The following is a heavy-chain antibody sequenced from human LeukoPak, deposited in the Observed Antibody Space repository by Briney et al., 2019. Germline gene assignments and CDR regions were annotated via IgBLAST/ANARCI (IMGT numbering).Heavy chain of an antibody. J-gene: IGHJ3*02. Sequence: GGSLRLSCAASKFTFGAYSMNWVRQAPGKGLEWVSSISHSGTPTYYADSVRGRFTISRDNAKNLLYLQMNTLRAEDTAVYYCARRFDIWGQGTMVTVSS. CDR1: KFTFGAYS. CDR2: ISHSGTPT. V-gene: IGHV3-21*01. CDR3: ARRFDI.